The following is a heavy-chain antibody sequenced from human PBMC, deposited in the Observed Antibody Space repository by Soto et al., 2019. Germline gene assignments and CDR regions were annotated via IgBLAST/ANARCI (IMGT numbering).Heavy chain of an antibody. V-gene: IGHV3-30-3*01. CDR2: ISYDGSNK. Sequence: QVQLVESGGGVVQPGRSLRLSCAVSGFTFSSYAMHWVRQAPGKGLEWVAVISYDGSNKYYADSVKGRFTISRDNSKNTLYLQMNSLRAEDTAVYYCARVAWSRGAFDYWGQGTLVTVSS. CDR1: GFTFSSYA. J-gene: IGHJ4*02. CDR3: ARVAWSRGAFDY. D-gene: IGHD2-8*01.